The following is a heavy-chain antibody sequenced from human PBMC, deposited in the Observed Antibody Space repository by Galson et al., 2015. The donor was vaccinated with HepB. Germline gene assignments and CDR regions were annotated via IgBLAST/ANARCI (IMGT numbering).Heavy chain of an antibody. Sequence: SVKVSCKASGGTFSSYTISWVRQAPGQGLEWMGRIIPILGIANYAQKFQGRVTITADKSTSTAYMELSSLRSEDTAVYYCARLSSSWYEGWFDPWGQGTLVTVSS. J-gene: IGHJ5*02. CDR2: IIPILGIA. CDR3: ARLSSSWYEGWFDP. D-gene: IGHD6-13*01. CDR1: GGTFSSYT. V-gene: IGHV1-69*02.